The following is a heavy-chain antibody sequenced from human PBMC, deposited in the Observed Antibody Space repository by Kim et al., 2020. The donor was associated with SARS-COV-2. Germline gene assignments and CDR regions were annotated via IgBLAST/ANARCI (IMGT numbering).Heavy chain of an antibody. CDR3: GYGSGGHWYFVL. V-gene: IGHV3-7*01. D-gene: IGHD3-10*01. CDR2: EKEDGSEK. CDR1: GFTFSRYW. J-gene: IGHJ2*01. Sequence: GGSLRLSCAASGFTFSRYWMSWVRQAPGKGLEWVANEKEDGSEKYYVDSVKGRFTISRDNTKNSLYLQMNSPRAEDTAAYYCGYGSGGHWYFVLWGRGNL.